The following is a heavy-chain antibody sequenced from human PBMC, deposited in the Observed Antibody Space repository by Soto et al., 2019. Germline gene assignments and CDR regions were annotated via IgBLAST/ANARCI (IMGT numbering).Heavy chain of an antibody. V-gene: IGHV4-30-2*01. J-gene: IGHJ4*02. CDR3: ARISSGYDY. D-gene: IGHD3-22*01. CDR1: GGSISSGGYS. Sequence: SETLSLTCTVSGGSISSGGYSWSWIRQPPGKGLEWIGYIYHSGSTYYNPSLKSRVTISVDRSKNQFSLKLSSVTAADTAVYYCARISSGYDYWGQGTLVTVSS. CDR2: IYHSGST.